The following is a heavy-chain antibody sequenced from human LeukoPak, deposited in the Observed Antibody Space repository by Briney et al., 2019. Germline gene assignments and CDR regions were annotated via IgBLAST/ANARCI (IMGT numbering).Heavy chain of an antibody. V-gene: IGHV3-15*01. J-gene: IGHJ4*02. D-gene: IGHD3-9*01. Sequence: GGSLRLSCAASGFTFSNAWMSWVRQAPGKGLEWVGRIKSKTDGGTTDYAAPVKGGFTISRDDSKNTLYLQMNSLKTEDTAVYYCTTGRYDILTGYSFDYWGQGTLVTVSS. CDR2: IKSKTDGGTT. CDR1: GFTFSNAW. CDR3: TTGRYDILTGYSFDY.